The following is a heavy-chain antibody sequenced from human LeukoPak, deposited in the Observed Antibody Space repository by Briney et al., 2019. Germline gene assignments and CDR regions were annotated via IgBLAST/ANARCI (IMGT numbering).Heavy chain of an antibody. CDR1: GFPISTNG. CDR2: IVGGDGGT. CDR3: ARGALYYMDV. V-gene: IGHV3-23*01. Sequence: PGGSLRLSCAASGFPISTNGMSWVRQAPGKGLEWVSGIVGGDGGTYYADSVKGRFIISRDNSKNTLCVRMNSLRAEDTAVYYCARGALYYMDVWGKGTTVTISS. J-gene: IGHJ6*03.